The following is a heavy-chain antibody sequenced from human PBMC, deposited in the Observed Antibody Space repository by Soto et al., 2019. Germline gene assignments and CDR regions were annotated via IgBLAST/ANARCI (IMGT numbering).Heavy chain of an antibody. V-gene: IGHV3-21*01. CDR3: ARDDYYGSSGPV. CDR2: ISSSSSYI. D-gene: IGHD3-22*01. J-gene: IGHJ4*02. Sequence: GGSLRLSCAASGFTFSSYSMTWVRQAPWKGLEWVSSISSSSSYIYYAASLKGRFTISRDNAKNSLYLQMNNLRAEDTAVYYCARDDYYGSSGPVWRQGTLDTVS. CDR1: GFTFSSYS.